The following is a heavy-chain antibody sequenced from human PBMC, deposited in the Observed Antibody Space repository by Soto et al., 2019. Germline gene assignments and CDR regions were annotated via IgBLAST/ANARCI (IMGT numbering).Heavy chain of an antibody. CDR1: GYTFTNHD. D-gene: IGHD3-10*02. V-gene: IGHV1-18*01. CDR3: ARVYHYYVDY. Sequence: QVQLVQSGAEVKKPGASVKVSCKASGYTFTNHDINWVRQAPGQGLEWMGWISAYNGNTNYAQNFQGRVTMTTDTSTSTAYMELRSLRSDDTAVYYCARVYHYYVDYWGQGSLVTVSS. CDR2: ISAYNGNT. J-gene: IGHJ4*02.